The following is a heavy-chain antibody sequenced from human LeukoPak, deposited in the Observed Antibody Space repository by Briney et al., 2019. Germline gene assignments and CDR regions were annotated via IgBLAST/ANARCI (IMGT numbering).Heavy chain of an antibody. CDR2: IYWDDDK. D-gene: IGHD3-10*01. CDR1: RFSLSTSGVG. Sequence: SAPTLVKPTQTLTLTCTFSRFSLSTSGVGVGWIRQPPGKALEWLALIYWDDDKRYSPSMKSRLTISKDTSKNQVVLTMTNMDPVDTATYYCAHSPPGDYFDYWVQGTLVTVFS. V-gene: IGHV2-5*02. J-gene: IGHJ4*02. CDR3: AHSPPGDYFDY.